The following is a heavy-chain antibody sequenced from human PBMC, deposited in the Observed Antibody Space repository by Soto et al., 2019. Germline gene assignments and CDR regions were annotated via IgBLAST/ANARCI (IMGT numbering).Heavy chain of an antibody. D-gene: IGHD5-12*01. CDR3: ARDVRYSGYDQGFDY. J-gene: IGHJ4*02. CDR2: INPNSGGT. CDR1: GYTFTGDY. V-gene: IGHV1-2*02. Sequence: ASVKVSCNASGYTFTGDYMHGVRQAPGQGLEWMGWINPNSGGTNYAQKFQGRVTMTRDTSISTAYMELSRLRSDDTAVYYCARDVRYSGYDQGFDYWGQGTLVTVSS.